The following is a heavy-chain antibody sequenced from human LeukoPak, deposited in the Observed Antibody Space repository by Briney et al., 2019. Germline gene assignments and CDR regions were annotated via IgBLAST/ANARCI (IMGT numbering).Heavy chain of an antibody. V-gene: IGHV6-1*01. CDR3: ARERDYYDSSGYYRYFDY. CDR1: GDSVSSNSAA. D-gene: IGHD3-22*01. CDR2: TYYRSKWYN. Sequence: SQTLSLTCAISGDSVSSNSAAWNWIRQSPSRGLEWLGRTYYRSKWYNDYAVSVKSRITINPDTSKNQFSLQLNSVTPEDTAVYYCARERDYYDSSGYYRYFDYWGQGTLVTVSS. J-gene: IGHJ4*02.